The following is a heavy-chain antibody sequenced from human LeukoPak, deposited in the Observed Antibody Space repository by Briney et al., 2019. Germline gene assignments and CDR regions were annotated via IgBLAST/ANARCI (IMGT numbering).Heavy chain of an antibody. Sequence: GASVKVSCKASGGTFISYAISWVRQAPGQGLEWMGGIIPIFGTANYAQKFQGRVTITADESTSTAYMELSSLRSEDTAVYYCARGLRIAAAANNWFDPWGQGTLVTVSS. D-gene: IGHD6-13*01. CDR1: GGTFISYA. J-gene: IGHJ5*02. V-gene: IGHV1-69*13. CDR2: IIPIFGTA. CDR3: ARGLRIAAAANNWFDP.